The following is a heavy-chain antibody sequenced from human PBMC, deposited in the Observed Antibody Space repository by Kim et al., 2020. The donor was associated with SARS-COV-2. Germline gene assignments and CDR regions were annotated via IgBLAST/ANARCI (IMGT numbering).Heavy chain of an antibody. CDR2: ISGDGGST. CDR3: AKVSDYSNDYYYYYGMDV. J-gene: IGHJ6*02. CDR1: GFTFDDYA. D-gene: IGHD4-4*01. Sequence: GGSLRLSCAASGFTFDDYAMHWVRQAPGKGLEWVSLISGDGGSTYYADSVKGRFTISRDNSKNSLYLQMNSLRTEDTALYYCAKVSDYSNDYYYYYGMDVWGQGTTVTVSS. V-gene: IGHV3-43*02.